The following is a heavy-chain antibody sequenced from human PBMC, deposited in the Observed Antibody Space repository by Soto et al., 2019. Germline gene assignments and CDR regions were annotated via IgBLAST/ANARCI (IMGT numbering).Heavy chain of an antibody. CDR2: MSGSGDDA. D-gene: IGHD3-3*01. CDR3: AKKVTIYAVDPADY. Sequence: EVQLLESGGGLVQPGGSLRLSCAASGFTFSNYGMSWVRQAPGKGLEWVSVMSGSGDDAYYADSVKGRFTISRDNSKNTLYLQMNSLRAEYRAVYFCAKKVTIYAVDPADYWGQGTQVAVSS. J-gene: IGHJ4*02. V-gene: IGHV3-23*01. CDR1: GFTFSNYG.